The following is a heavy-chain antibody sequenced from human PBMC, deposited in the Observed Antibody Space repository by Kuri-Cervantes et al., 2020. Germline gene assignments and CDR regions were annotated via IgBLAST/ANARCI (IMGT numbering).Heavy chain of an antibody. Sequence: GESLKISCVASGFTFSAHYMSWIRQAPGKGLEWVAYISGSGGDINYADSVKGRLTISRDNAKNSLYLQMNSLRAEDTAVYYCSRDPRSLDYWGQGTLVTVSS. V-gene: IGHV3-11*01. CDR1: GFTFSAHY. CDR2: ISGSGGDI. CDR3: SRDPRSLDY. J-gene: IGHJ4*02.